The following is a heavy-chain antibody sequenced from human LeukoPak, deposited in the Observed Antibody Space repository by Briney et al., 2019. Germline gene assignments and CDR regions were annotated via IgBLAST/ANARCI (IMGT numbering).Heavy chain of an antibody. CDR1: GYSISSGYY. CDR2: IYHSGST. Sequence: PSETLSLTCTVSGYSISSGYYWGWIRQPPGKGLVWIGSIYHSGSTYYNPSLKSRVTISVDTSKNQFSLKLSSVTAADTAVYYCARGTVVPAAREWGQGTMVTVSS. CDR3: ARGTVVPAARE. D-gene: IGHD2-2*01. J-gene: IGHJ3*01. V-gene: IGHV4-38-2*02.